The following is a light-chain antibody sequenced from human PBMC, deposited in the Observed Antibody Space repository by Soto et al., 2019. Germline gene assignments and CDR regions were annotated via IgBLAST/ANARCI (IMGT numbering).Light chain of an antibody. Sequence: EIVLTVSPATLSLSPGERAPLSCRASQSVSGFLAWYQQKPGQAPRFLIYGASSRATGIPDRFSGSGSGTDFTLTISRLDPEDSAVYYCQQYGRTFGGGTKVDVK. V-gene: IGKV3-20*01. CDR2: GAS. J-gene: IGKJ4*01. CDR3: QQYGRT. CDR1: QSVSGF.